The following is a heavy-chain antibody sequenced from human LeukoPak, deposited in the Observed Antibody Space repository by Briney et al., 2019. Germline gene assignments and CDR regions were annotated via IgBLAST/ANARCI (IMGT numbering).Heavy chain of an antibody. D-gene: IGHD3-22*01. V-gene: IGHV3-48*03. Sequence: GGSLRLSCAASGFTFSTYEMNWVRQAPGKGLEWLSYITGSSSTKYYADSVRSRFTISRDNSKNSLYLQINSLRAEDTAVYYCARLLDISDHWGQGALVTVSS. CDR2: ITGSSSTK. CDR1: GFTFSTYE. CDR3: ARLLDISDH. J-gene: IGHJ4*02.